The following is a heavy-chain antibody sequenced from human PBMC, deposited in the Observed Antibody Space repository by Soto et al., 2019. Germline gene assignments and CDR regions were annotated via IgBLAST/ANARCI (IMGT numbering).Heavy chain of an antibody. D-gene: IGHD3-3*01. V-gene: IGHV1-69*13. Sequence: GASVKVSCKASGGTFSSYAISWVRQAPGQGLEWMGGIIPIFGTANYAQRFQGRVTITADESTSTAYMELSSLRSEDTAVYYCARGFTSGYRYYYYGMDVWGQGTTVTVSS. CDR2: IIPIFGTA. J-gene: IGHJ6*02. CDR1: GGTFSSYA. CDR3: ARGFTSGYRYYYYGMDV.